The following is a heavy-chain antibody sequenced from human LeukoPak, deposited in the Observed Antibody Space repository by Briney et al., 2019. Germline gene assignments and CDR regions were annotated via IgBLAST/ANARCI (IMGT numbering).Heavy chain of an antibody. CDR1: GYSFTSYW. J-gene: IGHJ4*02. CDR3: ARRWGSTIFGETFDY. D-gene: IGHD3-3*01. CDR2: IDPSDSYT. Sequence: GESLKISCKGSGYSFTSYWISWVRQMPGKGLEWMGRIDPSDSYTNYSPSFQGHVTISAGKSISTAYLQWSSLKASDTAMYYCARRWGSTIFGETFDYWGQGTLVTVSS. V-gene: IGHV5-10-1*01.